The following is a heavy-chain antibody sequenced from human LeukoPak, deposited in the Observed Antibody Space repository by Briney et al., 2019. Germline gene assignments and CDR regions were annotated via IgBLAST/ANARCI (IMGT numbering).Heavy chain of an antibody. CDR3: ARSSGTRAYGMDV. D-gene: IGHD1-1*01. V-gene: IGHV2-70*01. CDR2: IDWDDDK. Sequence: SGPALVKPTQTLTLTCTFSGFSLSTSGMCVSWIRQPPGKALEWLAHIDWDDDKYYSTSLQTRLTMSKDTSKNQVVLTMTNMDPVDTGTYYCARSSGTRAYGMDVWGQGTTVTVSS. J-gene: IGHJ6*02. CDR1: GFSLSTSGMC.